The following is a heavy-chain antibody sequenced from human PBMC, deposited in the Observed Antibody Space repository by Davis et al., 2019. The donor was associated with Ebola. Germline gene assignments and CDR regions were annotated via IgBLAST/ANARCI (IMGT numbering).Heavy chain of an antibody. CDR1: GDSVSSNSGA. CDR3: ARGWFRSYMDV. D-gene: IGHD6-19*01. Sequence: PSETLSLTCDISGDSVSSNSGAWNWIRQSPSRGLEWLGRTYYSSKWYKDYAVSVKSRITINLDTSKNQFSLLLNSVTPEDTAIYYCARGWFRSYMDVWGQGTTVTVSS. V-gene: IGHV6-1*01. J-gene: IGHJ6*02. CDR2: TYYSSKWYK.